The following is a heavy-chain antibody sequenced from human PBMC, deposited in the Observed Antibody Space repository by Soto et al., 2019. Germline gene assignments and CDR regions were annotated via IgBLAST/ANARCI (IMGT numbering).Heavy chain of an antibody. CDR3: EAEMTFGKLSVV. D-gene: IGHD3-16*02. J-gene: IGHJ6*02. Sequence: QVQLVQSGAEVKKPGSSVKVSCKASGDTDTNYVISWVRQAPGQGLEWMGGIFPKFGTTYSAQKLQDRLTITADESTSTVYMQPRSLRLDDTAVYYCEAEMTFGKLSVVWGQGTTVTVSS. CDR1: GDTDTNYV. CDR2: IFPKFGTT. V-gene: IGHV1-69*01.